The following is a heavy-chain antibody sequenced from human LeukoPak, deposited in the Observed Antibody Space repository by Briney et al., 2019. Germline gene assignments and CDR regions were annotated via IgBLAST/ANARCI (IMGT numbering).Heavy chain of an antibody. D-gene: IGHD3-10*01. Sequence: SETLSLTCTVSGDALSTYYWNWIRQTPGKGLEWIGHIANGRTDYNPSLKSRVFISVDTSKNQISLMLTSVTAADTAVYFCARDKAHTYGYYFDPWGQGTQVLVSS. CDR2: IANGRT. CDR3: ARDKAHTYGYYFDP. J-gene: IGHJ4*02. CDR1: GDALSTYY. V-gene: IGHV4-4*08.